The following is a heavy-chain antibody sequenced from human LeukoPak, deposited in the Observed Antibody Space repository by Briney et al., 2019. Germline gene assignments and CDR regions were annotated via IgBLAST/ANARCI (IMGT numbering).Heavy chain of an antibody. CDR3: ARVRTAYYPDY. CDR1: GFTFDTYT. V-gene: IGHV3-21*01. CDR2: ISSKSGYI. J-gene: IGHJ4*02. Sequence: PGGSLRLSCVASGFTFDTYTMNWVRQAPGKGLEWVSSISSKSGYIHYADSVKGRFIISRDNAKNSLSLQMNSLRAEDTAVYCCARVRTAYYPDYWGQGTLVTVSS. D-gene: IGHD3/OR15-3a*01.